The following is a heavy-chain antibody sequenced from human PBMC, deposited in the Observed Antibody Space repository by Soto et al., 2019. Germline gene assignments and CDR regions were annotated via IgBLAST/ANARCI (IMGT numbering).Heavy chain of an antibody. CDR2: INHSGST. J-gene: IGHJ6*02. D-gene: IGHD3-22*01. Sequence: QVQLQQWGAGLLKPSETLSLTCAVYGGSFSGYYWSWIRQPPGKGLEWIGEINHSGSTNYNPSFKSRVTISVDTSKNQFSLKLSSVTAADTAVYYCARGNYYEPYYYGMDVWGQGTTVTVSS. CDR3: ARGNYYEPYYYGMDV. V-gene: IGHV4-34*01. CDR1: GGSFSGYY.